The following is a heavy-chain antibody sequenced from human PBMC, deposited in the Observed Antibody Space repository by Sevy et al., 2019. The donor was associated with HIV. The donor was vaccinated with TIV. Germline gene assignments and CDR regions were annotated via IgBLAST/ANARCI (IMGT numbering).Heavy chain of an antibody. D-gene: IGHD2-2*03. J-gene: IGHJ5*02. V-gene: IGHV1-8*01. CDR3: ARGTVLLGIVVVPAARGWFDP. CDR2: MNPNGGNT. Sequence: ASVKVSCKASGYTFTNYDINWVRQATGQGLEWMGWMNPNGGNTGYAQKFQGRVTMTRNTSISTAYMELSSLRSEDTAVYYCARGTVLLGIVVVPAARGWFDPWDQGTLVTVSS. CDR1: GYTFTNYD.